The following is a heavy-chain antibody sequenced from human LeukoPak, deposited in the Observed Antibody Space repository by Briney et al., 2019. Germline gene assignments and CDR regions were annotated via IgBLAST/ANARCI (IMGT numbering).Heavy chain of an antibody. CDR2: INWNGGST. CDR1: GFTFDDYG. Sequence: PGGSLRLSCAASGFTFDDYGMSWVRQAPGKGLEWVSGINWNGGSTVYADSVKGRFTISRDNAKNSLYLQMNSLRAEDTALYYCASGLWFGKGLLLHWGQGTLVTVSS. CDR3: ASGLWFGKGLLLH. J-gene: IGHJ4*02. D-gene: IGHD3-10*01. V-gene: IGHV3-20*04.